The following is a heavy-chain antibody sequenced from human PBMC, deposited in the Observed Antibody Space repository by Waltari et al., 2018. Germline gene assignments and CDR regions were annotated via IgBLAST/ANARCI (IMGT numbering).Heavy chain of an antibody. V-gene: IGHV4-34*01. J-gene: IGHJ5*02. Sequence: QVQLQQWGAGLLKPSETLSLTCAVYGGSFSGYYWSWIRQPPGKELEWIGEINHSGSTNYNPSLKSRVTISVDTSKNQFSLKLSSVTAADTAVYYCARTRTGLMVRGVMAWFDPWGQGTLVTVSS. CDR1: GGSFSGYY. CDR3: ARTRTGLMVRGVMAWFDP. D-gene: IGHD3-10*01. CDR2: INHSGST.